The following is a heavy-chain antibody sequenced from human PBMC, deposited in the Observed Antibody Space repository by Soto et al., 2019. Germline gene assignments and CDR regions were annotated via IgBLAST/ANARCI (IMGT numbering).Heavy chain of an antibody. CDR3: ARSITTVTTSLAY. V-gene: IGHV4-34*01. CDR1: GESFNDYY. Sequence: QVQLQQWGAGLLKPSETLSLTCAVYGESFNDYYWTWIRQPPGKGLEWIGEINHSGRTNYNASLKGGLTISADTSKNQFSLKMNPVTAADTAVYYCARSITTVTTSLAYWGRGTLVTVSS. CDR2: INHSGRT. D-gene: IGHD4-17*01. J-gene: IGHJ4*02.